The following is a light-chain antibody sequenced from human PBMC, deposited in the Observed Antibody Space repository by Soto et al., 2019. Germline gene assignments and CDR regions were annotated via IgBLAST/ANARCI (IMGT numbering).Light chain of an antibody. CDR3: AACDDSLSGPGV. CDR1: SSNIGNFY. V-gene: IGLV1-47*01. J-gene: IGLJ7*01. Sequence: QPVLTQPPSASGTPGQRVTISCSGSSSNIGNFYVYWYQQLPGTAPKLLIYKNNQRPSGVPDRFSGSKSGTSASLAISGLRSEDEADYYCAACDDSLSGPGVFGGGTQLTVL. CDR2: KNN.